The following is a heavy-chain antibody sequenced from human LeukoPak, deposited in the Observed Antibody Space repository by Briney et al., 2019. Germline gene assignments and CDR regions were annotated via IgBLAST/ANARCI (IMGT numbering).Heavy chain of an antibody. J-gene: IGHJ4*02. Sequence: GASLRLSCAASGFSFSSSAMSWVRKDPGKGLEWVSAINDSGDSTYYADSVKGRFTVSRDNSKNTLYLQMNGLRAEDTAVYYCAKAAGGLVYGGQGTLVSISS. CDR3: AKAAGGLVY. D-gene: IGHD6-19*01. V-gene: IGHV3-23*01. CDR1: GFSFSSSA. CDR2: INDSGDST.